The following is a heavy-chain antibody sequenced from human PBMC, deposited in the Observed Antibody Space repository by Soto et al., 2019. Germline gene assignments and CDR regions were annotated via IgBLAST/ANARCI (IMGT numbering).Heavy chain of an antibody. D-gene: IGHD3-10*01. J-gene: IGHJ5*02. CDR1: GFTFNTYG. CDR2: IWYDGSYR. Sequence: GGSLRLFCISSGFTFNTYGMFWARQAPGTGLEWVAGIWYDGSYRYYVDSVKGRFTVSRDNSKNTVYLEMNNLRGEDTAVYYCARISGSGHLGWFDPWGQGTLVTAPQ. V-gene: IGHV3-33*01. CDR3: ARISGSGHLGWFDP.